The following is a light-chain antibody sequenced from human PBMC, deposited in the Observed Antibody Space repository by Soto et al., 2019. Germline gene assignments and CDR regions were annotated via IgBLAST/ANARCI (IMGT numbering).Light chain of an antibody. CDR2: LGS. CDR1: QSLMLSNGYNY. CDR3: MQALQTPPT. J-gene: IGKJ1*01. V-gene: IGKV2-28*01. Sequence: DIVMTQSPLSLPVTPGEPASISCRSSQSLMLSNGYNYVDWYLQKPGQSPQLLIYLGSNRASGVXDMXSGSGSGTDFTLKISRVEAEDVGVYYCMQALQTPPTFGQGTKVEIK.